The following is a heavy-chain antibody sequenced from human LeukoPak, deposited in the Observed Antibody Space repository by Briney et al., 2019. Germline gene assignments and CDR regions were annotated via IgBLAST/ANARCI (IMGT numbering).Heavy chain of an antibody. CDR3: ARFVEAAAPDWFDP. Sequence: KCGESLKISCKGSGYSFTSYWISWVRQMPGKGLEWMGRIEPSDSYTNYSPSFQGHVTISADKSISTAYLQWSSLKASDTAMYYCARFVEAAAPDWFDPWGQGTLVTVSS. CDR1: GYSFTSYW. CDR2: IEPSDSYT. D-gene: IGHD6-13*01. J-gene: IGHJ5*02. V-gene: IGHV5-10-1*01.